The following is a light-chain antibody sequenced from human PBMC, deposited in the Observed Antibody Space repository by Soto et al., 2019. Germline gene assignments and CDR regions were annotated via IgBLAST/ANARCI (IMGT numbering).Light chain of an antibody. J-gene: IGKJ1*01. V-gene: IGKV3-20*01. CDR3: QQYGSSPQT. CDR2: GAS. CDR1: QSISSW. Sequence: TQSPSTLSASVGERVSITCRASQSISSWLAWYQQKAGQAPRLLIYGASSRATGIPDRFSGSGSGTDFTLTISRLEPEDFAVYYCQQYGSSPQTFGQGTKGDIK.